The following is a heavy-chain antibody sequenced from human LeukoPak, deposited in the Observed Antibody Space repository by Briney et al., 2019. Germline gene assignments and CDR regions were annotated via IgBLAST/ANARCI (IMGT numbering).Heavy chain of an antibody. Sequence: PSQTLSLTCTVSGGSISSGSYYWSWIRQPAGKGLERIGRIYTSGSTNYNPSLKSRVTISVDTSKNQFSLKLSSVTAADTAVYYCARAPENYYMDVWGKGTTVTVSS. CDR2: IYTSGST. CDR1: GGSISSGSYY. J-gene: IGHJ6*03. CDR3: ARAPENYYMDV. V-gene: IGHV4-61*02.